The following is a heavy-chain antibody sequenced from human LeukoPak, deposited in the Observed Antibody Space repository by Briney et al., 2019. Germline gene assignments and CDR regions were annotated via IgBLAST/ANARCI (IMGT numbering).Heavy chain of an antibody. CDR1: GYTFTSYG. CDR2: ISAYNGNT. Sequence: ASVKVSCKASGYTFTSYGISWVRQAPGQGLEWMGWISAYNGNTNYAQKLQGRVTMTTDTSTSTAYMELRSLRSDDTAVYYCAREPAAISYVLTFDYWGQGTLVTVSS. J-gene: IGHJ4*02. V-gene: IGHV1-18*01. CDR3: AREPAAISYVLTFDY. D-gene: IGHD2-2*02.